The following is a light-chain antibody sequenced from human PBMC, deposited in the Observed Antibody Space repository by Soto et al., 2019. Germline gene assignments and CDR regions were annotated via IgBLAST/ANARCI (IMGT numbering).Light chain of an antibody. V-gene: IGLV2-14*01. CDR2: EVS. Sequence: QSALTQPASVSESPGQSITISCTGTSNDIGGYNYVSWYQHHPDKAPKLMIYEVSNRPSGVSHRFSCSKYGNTASLTISGLQAEDEDDDYCSSYTGSSAVVFGGVTKLTVL. J-gene: IGLJ2*01. CDR3: SSYTGSSAVV. CDR1: SNDIGGYNY.